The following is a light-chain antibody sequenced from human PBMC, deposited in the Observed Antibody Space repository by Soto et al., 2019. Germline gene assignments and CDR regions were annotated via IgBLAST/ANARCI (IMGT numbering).Light chain of an antibody. J-gene: IGKJ5*01. CDR1: QSLVYSDGIAY. V-gene: IGKV2-30*01. Sequence: DVVMTQSPLSLPVTLGQQASISCRSNQSLVYSDGIAYFSWFQQRPGRSPRRIIYKVSNRDSGVPARFSGSGSGTDFELKISRVEADDVGVYYCMQATHWPITFGQGTRLEIK. CDR2: KVS. CDR3: MQATHWPIT.